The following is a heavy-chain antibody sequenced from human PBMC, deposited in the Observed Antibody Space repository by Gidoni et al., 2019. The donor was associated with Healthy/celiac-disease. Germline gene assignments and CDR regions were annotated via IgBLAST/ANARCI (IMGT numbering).Heavy chain of an antibody. Sequence: EVQLLESGGGLVQPGGSLRLSCAASGFTFSSYAMSWVRQAPGKGLEGVSAISGSGGRTYYADSVKGRCTISRDNSKNTLYLQMNSLRAEDTAVYYCAKDMLRYFDYWGQGTLVTVSS. CDR3: AKDMLRYFDY. D-gene: IGHD3-9*01. J-gene: IGHJ4*02. V-gene: IGHV3-23*01. CDR1: GFTFSSYA. CDR2: ISGSGGRT.